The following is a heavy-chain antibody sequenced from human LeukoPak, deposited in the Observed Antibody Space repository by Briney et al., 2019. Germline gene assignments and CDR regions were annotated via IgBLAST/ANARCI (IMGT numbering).Heavy chain of an antibody. Sequence: GGSLRLSCAASGFTVSSNYMSWVRQAPGKGLEWLANIKQDGIEKYYVDSVKGRFTISRDNAKNSLYLQMNSQRAEDTAIYYCARDQGALDIWGQGTMVTVSS. J-gene: IGHJ3*02. V-gene: IGHV3-7*01. CDR2: IKQDGIEK. CDR1: GFTVSSNY. CDR3: ARDQGALDI.